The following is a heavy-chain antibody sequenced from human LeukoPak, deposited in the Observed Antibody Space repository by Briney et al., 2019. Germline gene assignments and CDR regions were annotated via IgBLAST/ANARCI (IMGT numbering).Heavy chain of an antibody. V-gene: IGHV4-30-4*01. J-gene: IGHJ4*02. CDR2: IYYSGST. D-gene: IGHD3-9*01. CDR3: ARAPSYYYDILTGYYSRYYFDY. CDR1: GGSISSGDYY. Sequence: PSQTLSLTCTVSGGSISSGDYYWSWIRQPPGKGLEWIGYIYYSGSTYYNPSLKSRVTISVDTSKNQFSLKLSSVTAADTAVYYCARAPSYYYDILTGYYSRYYFDYWGQGTLVTVSS.